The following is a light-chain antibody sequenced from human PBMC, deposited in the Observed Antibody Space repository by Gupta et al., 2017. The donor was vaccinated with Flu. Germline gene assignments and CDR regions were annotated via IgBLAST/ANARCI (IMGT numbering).Light chain of an antibody. CDR1: SSNIGPSYD. J-gene: IGLJ2*01. V-gene: IGLV1-40*01. CDR2: RTT. Sequence: QSVLTQPPSVSGAPGQRVTISCTGSSSNIGPSYDIHWYQQLPGTAPKLLIYRTTNRPSGVPDRFSGSKSGTSASLAITGLQAEDEADYYCQSYDSSLSGSVFGGGTKLTVL. CDR3: QSYDSSLSGSV.